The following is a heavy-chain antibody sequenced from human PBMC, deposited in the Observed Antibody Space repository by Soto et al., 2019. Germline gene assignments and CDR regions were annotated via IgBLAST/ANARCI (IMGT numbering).Heavy chain of an antibody. Sequence: GASVKVSCKASGYTFTSYDINWVRQATGQGLEWMGWMNPNGGNTGYAQKFQGRVTMTRNTSISTAYMELSSLRSEDTAVYYCARSSYSSSWYYYYYYMDVWGKGTTVTVSS. V-gene: IGHV1-8*01. CDR1: GYTFTSYD. D-gene: IGHD6-13*01. J-gene: IGHJ6*03. CDR2: MNPNGGNT. CDR3: ARSSYSSSWYYYYYYMDV.